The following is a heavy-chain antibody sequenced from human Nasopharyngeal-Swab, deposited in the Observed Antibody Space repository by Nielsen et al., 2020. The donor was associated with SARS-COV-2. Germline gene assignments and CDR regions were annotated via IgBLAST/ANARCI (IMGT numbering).Heavy chain of an antibody. V-gene: IGHV3-53*01. Sequence: GESLKISCAASGFSVSGNTYMSWVRQAPGKGLEWVSTIHADGNTYYADSVKGRFTISRDNSKNTLYLQMNSLRAEDTAIYYCAKDLAIAAGWGQGTLVTVSS. J-gene: IGHJ4*02. CDR2: IHADGNT. CDR1: GFSVSGNTY. CDR3: AKDLAIAAG. D-gene: IGHD6-13*01.